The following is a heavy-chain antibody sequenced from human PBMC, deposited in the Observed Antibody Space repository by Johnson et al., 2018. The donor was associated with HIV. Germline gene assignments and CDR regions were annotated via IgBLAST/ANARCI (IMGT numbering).Heavy chain of an antibody. V-gene: IGHV3-30*14. CDR2: ISYDGSNK. CDR1: GSLFSSYA. J-gene: IGHJ3*02. D-gene: IGHD2-8*01. CDR3: ARGSVGVLMVYAGGEDAFDI. Sequence: QVHLVESGGGVVRPGTSLRLSCAASGSLFSSYAMHWVRQAPGKGLEWVAVISYDGSNKYYADSVKGRFTISRDNSKNTLYLQMGSLRAEDMAVYYCARGSVGVLMVYAGGEDAFDIWGQGTMVTVSS.